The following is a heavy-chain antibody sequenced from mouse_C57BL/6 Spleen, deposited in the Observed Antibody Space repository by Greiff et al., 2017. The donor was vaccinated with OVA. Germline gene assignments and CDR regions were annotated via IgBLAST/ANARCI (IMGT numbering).Heavy chain of an antibody. CDR2: IYPRDGST. CDR1: GYTFTSYG. Sequence: QVQLQQSGPELVKPGASVKLSCKASGYTFTSYGINWVKQRPGQGLEWIGWIYPRDGSTYYNEKFKGKATVTVDTSSSTAYMELRSLTSEDSAVYFCARRSDYFDYWGQGTTLTVSA. V-gene: IGHV1-85*01. J-gene: IGHJ2*01. CDR3: ARRSDYFDY.